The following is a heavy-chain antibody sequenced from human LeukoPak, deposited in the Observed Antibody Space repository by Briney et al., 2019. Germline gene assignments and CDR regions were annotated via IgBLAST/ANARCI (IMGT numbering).Heavy chain of an antibody. CDR1: VGTFNSHA. J-gene: IGHJ4*02. CDR3: ARGSGRFYGSGIAAAGLRYFDY. Sequence: ASVKVSCKASVGTFNSHAVSWVRQAPGQGLEWMGIINPSGGSTSYAQKFQGSVTMTRDTSTSTVYMELSSLRSEDTAVYYCARGSGRFYGSGIAAAGLRYFDYWGQGTLVTVSS. V-gene: IGHV1-46*02. D-gene: IGHD6-13*01. CDR2: INPSGGST.